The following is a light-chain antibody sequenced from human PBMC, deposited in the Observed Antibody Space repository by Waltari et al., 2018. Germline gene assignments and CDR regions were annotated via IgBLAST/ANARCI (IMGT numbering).Light chain of an antibody. CDR1: NSNVGRNN. J-gene: IGLJ1*01. V-gene: IGLV1-44*01. Sequence: QSVVTQPPSASGTPGQMVTISCSGPNSNVGRNNVNWYQPVPGAAPKVVIFSYNQGPSVVPDRVSGSKSGTSASLGISGLQSEDEADYFCGAWDDNLDAYVFGPGTSLTV. CDR2: SYN. CDR3: GAWDDNLDAYV.